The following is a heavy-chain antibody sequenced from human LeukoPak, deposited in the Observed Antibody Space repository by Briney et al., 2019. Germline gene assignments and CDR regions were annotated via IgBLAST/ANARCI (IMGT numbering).Heavy chain of an antibody. CDR2: INHSGST. Sequence: PSETLSLTCTVSGGSINNYYWSWIRQPPGKGLEWIGEINHSGSTNYNPSLKSRFTISVDTSKNQFSLKLSSVTAADTAVYYCARQSSSWLRAWFDPWGQGTLVTVSS. CDR1: GGSINNYY. D-gene: IGHD6-13*01. CDR3: ARQSSSWLRAWFDP. V-gene: IGHV4-34*01. J-gene: IGHJ5*02.